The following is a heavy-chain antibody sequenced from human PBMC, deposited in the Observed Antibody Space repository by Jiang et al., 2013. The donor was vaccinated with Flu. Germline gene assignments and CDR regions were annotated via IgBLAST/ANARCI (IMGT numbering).Heavy chain of an antibody. D-gene: IGHD3-22*01. CDR3: AQTYDSSGYYYAPFHD. CDR2: IYWNDDK. V-gene: IGHV2-5*01. J-gene: IGHJ1*01. CDR1: GFSLSTSGVG. Sequence: TQTLTLTCTFSGFSLSTSGVGVGWIRQPPGKALEWLALIYWNDDKRYSPSLKSRLTITKDTSKNQVVLTMTNMDPVDTATYYCAQTYDSSGYYYAPFHDWGQGTLVTVSS.